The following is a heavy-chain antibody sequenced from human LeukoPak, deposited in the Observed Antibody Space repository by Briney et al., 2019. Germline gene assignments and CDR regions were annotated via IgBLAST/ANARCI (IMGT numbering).Heavy chain of an antibody. D-gene: IGHD5-12*01. CDR2: VSGIGSST. V-gene: IGHV3-23*01. CDR3: AKDRWARGDQVATADSVHY. Sequence: GGSLRLSCAASGFTFSSYAMNWARQAPGKGLEWVSGVSGIGSSTYYADSVKGRFTISRDNSKNTLYLQMNNLRAEDTAVYYCAKDRWARGDQVATADSVHYWGQGTLVTVSS. CDR1: GFTFSSYA. J-gene: IGHJ4*02.